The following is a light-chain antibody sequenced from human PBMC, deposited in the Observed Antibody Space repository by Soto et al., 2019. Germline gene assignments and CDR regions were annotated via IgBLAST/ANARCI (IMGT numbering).Light chain of an antibody. J-gene: IGLJ3*02. CDR1: NSDVGGYNY. CDR3: CSYVDTDTWV. Sequence: LTQPRSVSGSPGQSVTISCAGTNSDVGGYNYVSWYQQYPGKAPKLMISGVSERPSGVPDRFSGSKSGNTASLTISGLQAEDEADYYCCSYVDTDTWVFGGGTKVTVL. V-gene: IGLV2-11*01. CDR2: GVS.